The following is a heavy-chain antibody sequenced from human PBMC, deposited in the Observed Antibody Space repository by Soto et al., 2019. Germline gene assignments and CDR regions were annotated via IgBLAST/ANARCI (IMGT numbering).Heavy chain of an antibody. CDR3: ARGWDTAMLSAYYYGMDV. D-gene: IGHD5-18*01. Sequence: PSETLSLTCTASGGSISSGEYYWTWIRQPPGKGLEWIGYISYSGSTHYSPSLKSRVSITVDTSKNQFSLNLASVSAEDTAVYYCARGWDTAMLSAYYYGMDVWGQGTTVTVSS. V-gene: IGHV4-30-4*01. CDR2: ISYSGST. CDR1: GGSISSGEYY. J-gene: IGHJ6*02.